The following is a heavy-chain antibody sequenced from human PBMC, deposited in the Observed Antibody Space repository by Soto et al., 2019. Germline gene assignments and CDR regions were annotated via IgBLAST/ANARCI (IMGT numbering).Heavy chain of an antibody. J-gene: IGHJ4*02. V-gene: IGHV5-51*01. Sequence: GESLKISCKGSGYSFTSYLIGWVRQMPGKGLELVGIIYPGDSDTRYSPSFQGQVTISADKSISTAYLQWSSPKASDTAMYSCARHTRSDILTGAGWGYYFDYWGQGTLVTVSS. CDR1: GYSFTSYL. CDR3: ARHTRSDILTGAGWGYYFDY. CDR2: IYPGDSDT. D-gene: IGHD3-9*01.